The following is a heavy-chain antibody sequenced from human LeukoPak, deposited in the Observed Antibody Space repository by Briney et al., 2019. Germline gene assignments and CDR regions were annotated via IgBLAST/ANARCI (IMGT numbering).Heavy chain of an antibody. D-gene: IGHD3-10*01. CDR1: GFTFSSYP. J-gene: IGHJ4*02. CDR2: ICSSAGDT. Sequence: GGSLRLSCAASGFTFSSYPMTWVRQAPGKGLEWVSTICSSAGDTHYADSVKGRFTISRDNTKNSLYLQMNSLRAEDTAVYYCAKYYYTSGSSGGRVFDYWGQGTLVTVSS. V-gene: IGHV3-23*01. CDR3: AKYYYTSGSSGGRVFDY.